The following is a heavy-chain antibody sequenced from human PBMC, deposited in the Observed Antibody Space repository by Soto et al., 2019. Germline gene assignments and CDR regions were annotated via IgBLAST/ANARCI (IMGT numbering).Heavy chain of an antibody. Sequence: PSETLSLTCTVSGGSISSYYWSWIRQPPGKGLEWIGYIYYSGSTNYNPSLKSRVTISVDTSKNQFSLKLSSVTAADTAVYYCGRHASSHYGDYPGGFCNYLDSWGKGTLVPVSS. CDR1: GGSISSYY. V-gene: IGHV4-59*08. D-gene: IGHD4-17*01. CDR2: IYYSGST. CDR3: GRHASSHYGDYPGGFCNYLDS. J-gene: IGHJ4*02.